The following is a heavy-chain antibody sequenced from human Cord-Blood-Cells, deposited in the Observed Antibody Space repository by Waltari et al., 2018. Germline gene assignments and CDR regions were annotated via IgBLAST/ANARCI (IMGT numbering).Heavy chain of an antibody. V-gene: IGHV1-69*12. CDR2: INPIFGTA. J-gene: IGHJ4*02. CDR3: ATYSEGYCSSTSCYDY. CDR1: GGTFSRYA. D-gene: IGHD2-2*01. Sequence: QVQLVQSGAEVKKPGSSVKVSCKASGGTFSRYAISWVRQAPGQGLEWMGGINPIFGTANYAQKFQGRVTITADESTSTAYMELSSLRSEDTAVYYCATYSEGYCSSTSCYDYWGQGTLVTVSS.